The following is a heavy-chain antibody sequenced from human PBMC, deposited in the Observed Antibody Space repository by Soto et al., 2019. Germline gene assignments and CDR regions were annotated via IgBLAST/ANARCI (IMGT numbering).Heavy chain of an antibody. Sequence: QVQLVESGGGVVQPGRSLRLSCAASGFTFSSYGMHWVRQAPGKGLEWVAVISYDGSKEYYADSVKGRFTITRDNSKNTLYLQMNSLSAEDTAAYYWGRDGYGAYVYWFDPWGKGTLVTVSS. J-gene: IGHJ5*02. CDR2: ISYDGSKE. D-gene: IGHD4-17*01. CDR3: GRDGYGAYVYWFDP. CDR1: GFTFSSYG. V-gene: IGHV3-30*03.